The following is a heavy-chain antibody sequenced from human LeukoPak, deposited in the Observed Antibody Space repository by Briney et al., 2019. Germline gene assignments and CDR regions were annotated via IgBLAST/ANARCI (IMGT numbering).Heavy chain of an antibody. CDR2: ISGTGDST. Sequence: GGSLRLSCAASGFTFSSFAMSWVRQAPGKGLEWVSDISGTGDSTYYADPVKGRFTISRDNSKNTLYLQMNSLRADDTAIYYCAKESGYYYGYFEYWGQGTLVTVSS. CDR3: AKESGYYYGYFEY. D-gene: IGHD3-10*01. CDR1: GFTFSSFA. J-gene: IGHJ4*02. V-gene: IGHV3-23*01.